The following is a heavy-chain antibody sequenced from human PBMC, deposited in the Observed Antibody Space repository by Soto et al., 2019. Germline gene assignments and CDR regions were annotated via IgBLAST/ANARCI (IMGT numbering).Heavy chain of an antibody. CDR2: ISSNGGST. CDR1: GFTVSSYA. V-gene: IGHV3-64*01. J-gene: IGHJ6*02. CDR3: ARGVVVVTATYGMDV. Sequence: GGSLRLSCAASGFTVSSYAMHWVRQAPGKGLEYVSAISSNGGSTYYANSVKGRFTISRDNSKNTLYLQMGSLRAEDMAVYYCARGVVVVTATYGMDVWGQGTTVTVSS. D-gene: IGHD2-15*01.